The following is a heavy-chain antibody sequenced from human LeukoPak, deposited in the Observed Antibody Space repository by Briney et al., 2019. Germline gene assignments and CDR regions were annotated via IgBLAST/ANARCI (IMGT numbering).Heavy chain of an antibody. J-gene: IGHJ6*03. CDR2: IYTSGST. CDR1: GGSINNYY. D-gene: IGHD3-22*01. Sequence: SETLSLTCTVSGGSINNYYWSWIRQPAGKGLEWIGRIYTSGSTNYNPSRKSRVTMSVDTSKNQFSLKLSSVTAADTAVYYCARALGYYDSSGYSPANYYYYYMDVWGKGTTVTVSS. CDR3: ARALGYYDSSGYSPANYYYYYMDV. V-gene: IGHV4-4*07.